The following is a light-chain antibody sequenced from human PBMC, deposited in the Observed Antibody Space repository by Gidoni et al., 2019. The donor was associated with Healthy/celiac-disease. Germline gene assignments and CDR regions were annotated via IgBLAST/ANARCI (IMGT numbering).Light chain of an antibody. J-gene: IGKJ4*01. CDR3: QQYDNLPLT. Sequence: DIQMTQSPSPLSASVGDRVTITCHASQDISNYLNWYQQKPGKAPKLPIYDASNLETGVPSRFSGSGSGTDFTFTISSLQPEDIATYYCQQYDNLPLTFGGGTKVEIK. CDR1: QDISNY. V-gene: IGKV1-33*01. CDR2: DAS.